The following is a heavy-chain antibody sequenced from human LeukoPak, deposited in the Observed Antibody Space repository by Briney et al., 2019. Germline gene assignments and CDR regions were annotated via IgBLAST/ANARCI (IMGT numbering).Heavy chain of an antibody. Sequence: ASVKVSCKASGYTFTSYAMHWVRQAPGQRLEWMGWINAGNGNTKYSQKIQGRVTITRDTSASTAYMELSRLRSDDTAVYYCASGDSSPDAFDIWGQGTMVTVSS. J-gene: IGHJ3*02. D-gene: IGHD6-13*01. CDR1: GYTFTSYA. CDR3: ASGDSSPDAFDI. CDR2: INAGNGNT. V-gene: IGHV1-3*01.